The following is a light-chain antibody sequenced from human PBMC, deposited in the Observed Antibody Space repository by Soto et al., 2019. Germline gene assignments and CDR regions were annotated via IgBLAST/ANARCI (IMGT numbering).Light chain of an antibody. CDR1: SSNIGAGYD. CDR2: GNS. V-gene: IGLV1-40*01. J-gene: IGLJ2*01. Sequence: QLVLTQPPSVSGAPGQRVTISCTGSSSNIGAGYDVHWYQQLPGTAPKLLIYGNSNRPSGVPDRFSGSKSGTSASLAITGLQAEDEADYYCQSYASSLGVFGGGTKLTVL. CDR3: QSYASSLGV.